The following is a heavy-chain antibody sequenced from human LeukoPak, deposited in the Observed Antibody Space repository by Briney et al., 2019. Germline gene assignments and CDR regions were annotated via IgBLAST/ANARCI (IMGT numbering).Heavy chain of an antibody. Sequence: GRSLRLSCAASGFTFSSYAMHWVRQAPGKGLEWVAVISYDGSNKYYADSVKGRFTISRDNSKNTLYLQMNSLRAEDTAVYYCARDQERSGALDHWGQGTLVTVSS. CDR2: ISYDGSNK. CDR1: GFTFSSYA. V-gene: IGHV3-30-3*01. CDR3: ARDQERSGALDH. J-gene: IGHJ4*02. D-gene: IGHD1-26*01.